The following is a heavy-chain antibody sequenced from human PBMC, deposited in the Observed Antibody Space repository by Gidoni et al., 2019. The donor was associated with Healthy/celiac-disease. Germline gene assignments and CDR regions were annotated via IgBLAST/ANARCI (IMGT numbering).Heavy chain of an antibody. D-gene: IGHD2-8*01. CDR1: GCTFSSSA. V-gene: IGHV1-69*01. CDR2: IIPIFGTA. Sequence: VQLVQSGAAVKTPGSSVKVSCRASGCTFSSSAISWVRQAPGQGREWMGGIIPIFGTANYAQKFQGRVTITADESTSTAYMELSSLRSEDTAVYYCARPPPGDIVLMVYDPYYYGMDVWGQGTTVTVSS. CDR3: ARPPPGDIVLMVYDPYYYGMDV. J-gene: IGHJ6*02.